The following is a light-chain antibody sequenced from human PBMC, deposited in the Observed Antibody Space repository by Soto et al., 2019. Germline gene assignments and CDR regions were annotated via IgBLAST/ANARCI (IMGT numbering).Light chain of an antibody. CDR3: LLYYNGAQGV. Sequence: QTVVTQEPSLTVSPGGTVTLTCASSTGAVTSGFYPNWFQQKPGQAPRPLIYATSNKHSWTPARFSGSLLGGKAALTLSGVQRDDEADYYCLLYYNGAQGVFGGGTQLTVL. J-gene: IGLJ3*02. CDR2: ATS. V-gene: IGLV7-43*01. CDR1: TGAVTSGFY.